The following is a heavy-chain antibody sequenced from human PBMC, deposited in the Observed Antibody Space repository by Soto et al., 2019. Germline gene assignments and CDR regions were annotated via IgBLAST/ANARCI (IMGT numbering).Heavy chain of an antibody. CDR1: GGTFSSYA. Sequence: GASVKVSCKASGGTFSSYAISWVRQAPGQGLEWMGGIIPIFGTANYAQKFQGRVTITADESTSTAYMELRSLRSEDTAVYYCARDLLTRGYCSGGSCYPQAYYYYYGMDVWGQGTTVTVSS. D-gene: IGHD2-15*01. CDR2: IIPIFGTA. CDR3: ARDLLTRGYCSGGSCYPQAYYYYYGMDV. V-gene: IGHV1-69*13. J-gene: IGHJ6*02.